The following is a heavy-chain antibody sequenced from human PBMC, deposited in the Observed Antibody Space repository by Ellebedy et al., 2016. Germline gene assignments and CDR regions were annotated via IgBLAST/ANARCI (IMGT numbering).Heavy chain of an antibody. CDR1: GYSFTSYW. D-gene: IGHD3-16*01. CDR3: ARLTVTFGGVMPGYFDY. Sequence: GESLKISCKGSGYSFTSYWIGWVRQMPGKGLEWMGLFYPGDSDTRYSPSFQGLVTISADKSISTAYLQWSSLKASDTAIYYCARLTVTFGGVMPGYFDYWGQGTLVTVSS. CDR2: FYPGDSDT. V-gene: IGHV5-51*01. J-gene: IGHJ4*02.